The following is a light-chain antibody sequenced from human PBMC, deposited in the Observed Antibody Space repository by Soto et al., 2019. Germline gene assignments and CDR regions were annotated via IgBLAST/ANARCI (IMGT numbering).Light chain of an antibody. CDR3: QEWDNSYWV. J-gene: IGLJ3*02. CDR2: HDS. Sequence: SYELTQPPSVSVAPGQTASITCGGNSIGSKSVSWYQQKPGQAPVLVVYHDSDRPSGIPERFSASSSGNTATLTISWVEAGDEADYYCQEWDNSYWVFGGGTKLTVL. CDR1: SIGSKS. V-gene: IGLV3-21*02.